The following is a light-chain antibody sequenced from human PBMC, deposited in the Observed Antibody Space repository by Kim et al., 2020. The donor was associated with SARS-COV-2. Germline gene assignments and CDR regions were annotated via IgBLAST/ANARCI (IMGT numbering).Light chain of an antibody. V-gene: IGLV1-51*01. Sequence: GQKVTISCSGGDSNLGNNYVSWYEQLPRTAPKLLIYDNDKRPSGIPDRFSGSQSGTSATLGITGLQTGDEADYYCGTWDSSLSAYVFGTGTEVTVL. CDR3: GTWDSSLSAYV. CDR2: DND. CDR1: DSNLGNNY. J-gene: IGLJ1*01.